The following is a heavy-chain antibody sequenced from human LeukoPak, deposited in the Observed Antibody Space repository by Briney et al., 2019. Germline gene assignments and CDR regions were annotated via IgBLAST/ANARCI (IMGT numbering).Heavy chain of an antibody. CDR1: GFTFSSYA. CDR3: AREDGDHQGDYYYYYGMDV. CDR2: IWYDGSNK. J-gene: IGHJ6*02. D-gene: IGHD4-17*01. V-gene: IGHV3-33*08. Sequence: PGRSLRLSCAASGFTFSSYAMHWVRQAPGKGLEWVAVIWYDGSNKYYADSVKGRFTISRDNSKNTLYLQMNSLRAEDTAVYYCAREDGDHQGDYYYYYGMDVWGQGTTVTVSS.